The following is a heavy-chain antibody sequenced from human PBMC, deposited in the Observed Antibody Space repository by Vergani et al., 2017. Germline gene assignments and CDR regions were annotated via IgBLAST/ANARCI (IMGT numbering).Heavy chain of an antibody. CDR3: AKDSGLERRSYYYYYMDV. V-gene: IGHV3-30*18. J-gene: IGHJ6*03. CDR1: GFTFNSYA. CDR2: ISYDGSNK. Sequence: QLLESGGGLIQPGGSLRLSCAASGFTFNSYAMTWVRQAPGKGLEWVAVISYDGSNKYYADSVKGRFTISRDNSKNTLYLQMNSLRAEDTAVYYCAKDSGLERRSYYYYYMDVWGKGTTVTVSS. D-gene: IGHD1-1*01.